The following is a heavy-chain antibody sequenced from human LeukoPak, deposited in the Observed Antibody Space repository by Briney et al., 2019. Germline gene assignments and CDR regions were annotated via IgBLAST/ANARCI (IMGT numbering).Heavy chain of an antibody. J-gene: IGHJ4*02. CDR3: ARDLEGSGSFYRPSYDY. CDR1: GFTFSSYE. D-gene: IGHD3-10*01. V-gene: IGHV3-48*03. CDR2: ISSSRTT. Sequence: GGSLRLSCAASGFTFSSYEMNWVRQAPGEGLEWVSYISSSRTTSYADSVKGRFTISRDNAKNSLYLQMNSLRAEDTAVYYCARDLEGSGSFYRPSYDYWGQGTLVTVSS.